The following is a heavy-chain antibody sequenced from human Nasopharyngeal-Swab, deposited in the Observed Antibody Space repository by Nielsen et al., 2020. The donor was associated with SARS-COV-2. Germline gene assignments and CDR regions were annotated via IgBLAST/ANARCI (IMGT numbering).Heavy chain of an antibody. CDR2: MNRKTDGRTT. J-gene: IGHJ4*02. CDR1: GFTFSNAW. Sequence: GGSLRPPGPAMGFTFSNAWMTGAAKAPGKGLEWVGRMNRKTDGRTTDYAAPVKGRFTISRDDSKNTLYLQMTSLKTEDTAVYYCTTVWELLSHWGQGTLVTVSS. CDR3: TTVWELLSH. V-gene: IGHV3-15*01. D-gene: IGHD1-26*01.